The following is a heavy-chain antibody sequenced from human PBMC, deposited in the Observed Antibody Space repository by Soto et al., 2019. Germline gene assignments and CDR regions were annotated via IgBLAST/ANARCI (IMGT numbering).Heavy chain of an antibody. CDR1: GGSLSGYQ. D-gene: IGHD3-10*01. J-gene: IGHJ6*03. CDR3: ARGLILWFGVLSPRGGYYYYMDV. V-gene: IGHV4-34*01. Sequence: QVQLQQWGAGLLKPSETLSLTCAVYGGSLSGYQWTWIRQTPGKGLEWIGEINESGNINYNPSLKSRVTILLDSPRKQISLKLSSVTAADSAVYYCARGLILWFGVLSPRGGYYYYMDVWGKGTTVTVSS. CDR2: INESGNI.